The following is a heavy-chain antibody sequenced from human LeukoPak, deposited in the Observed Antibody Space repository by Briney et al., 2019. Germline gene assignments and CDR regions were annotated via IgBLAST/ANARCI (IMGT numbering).Heavy chain of an antibody. J-gene: IGHJ6*02. CDR1: GYTFTSYD. D-gene: IGHD6-13*01. Sequence: GASVKVSCKASGYTFTSYDINWVRQATGQGLEWMGWMNPNSGNTGYARKFQGRVTMTRNTSISTAYMELSSLRSEDTAVYYCARENSSSWYAYYYGMDVWGQGTTVTVSS. V-gene: IGHV1-8*01. CDR3: ARENSSSWYAYYYGMDV. CDR2: MNPNSGNT.